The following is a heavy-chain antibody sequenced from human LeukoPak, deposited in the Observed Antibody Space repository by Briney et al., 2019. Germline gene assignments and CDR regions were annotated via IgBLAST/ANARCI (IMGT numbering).Heavy chain of an antibody. Sequence: LETLSLTCTVSGGSIRRYYWSWIRQPPGKGLEWIGYIYYSGSTNYNPSLKSRVTISVDTSKNQFSLKLSSVTSADTAVYYCARDGEYYDSSGYSGGYFDSWGQGTLVTVSS. CDR1: GGSIRRYY. D-gene: IGHD3-22*01. V-gene: IGHV4-59*01. CDR3: ARDGEYYDSSGYSGGYFDS. J-gene: IGHJ4*02. CDR2: IYYSGST.